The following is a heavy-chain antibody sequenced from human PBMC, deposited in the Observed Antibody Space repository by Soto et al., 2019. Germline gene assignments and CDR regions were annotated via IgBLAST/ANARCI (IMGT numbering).Heavy chain of an antibody. V-gene: IGHV6-1*01. CDR2: TYYRSKWLT. CDR1: GDSVSSNTAA. Sequence: SQTLSLTCXISGDSVSSNTAAWNWIRQSPSRGLEWLGRTYYRSKWLTDYALSVKSRITVSPDTSRNQFSLQLTSVTPEDTGVYYCARDPPEFHSAFDSWGQGALVTVSS. CDR3: ARDPPEFHSAFDS. D-gene: IGHD3-10*01. J-gene: IGHJ4*02.